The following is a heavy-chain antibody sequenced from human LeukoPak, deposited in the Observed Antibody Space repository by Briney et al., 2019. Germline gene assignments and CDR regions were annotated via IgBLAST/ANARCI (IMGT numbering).Heavy chain of an antibody. J-gene: IGHJ4*02. D-gene: IGHD3-22*01. V-gene: IGHV4-31*03. Sequence: SETLSLTCTVSGGSISSGGYYWSWIRQHPGKGLEWIGYIYYSGSTYYNPSLKSRVTISVDTSKNQFSLKLSSVTAADTAVYYCARVKGVRRGKYYDSSGFFDYWGQGTLVAVSS. CDR1: GGSISSGGYY. CDR3: ARVKGVRRGKYYDSSGFFDY. CDR2: IYYSGST.